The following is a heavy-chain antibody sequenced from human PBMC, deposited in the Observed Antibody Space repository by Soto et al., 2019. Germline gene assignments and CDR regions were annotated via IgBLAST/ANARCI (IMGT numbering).Heavy chain of an antibody. CDR1: GFTFGSYA. D-gene: IGHD3-22*01. CDR3: TTDSYSTIIIVRFDY. Sequence: GGSLRLSCAASGFTFGSYAVSWVRQAPGRGLEWVSAISGSGGSTYYADSVKGRFTISRDNSKNTLYLQMNSLGAEDTAVYYCTTDSYSTIIIVRFDYWGHGTLVTVSS. V-gene: IGHV3-23*01. CDR2: ISGSGGST. J-gene: IGHJ4*01.